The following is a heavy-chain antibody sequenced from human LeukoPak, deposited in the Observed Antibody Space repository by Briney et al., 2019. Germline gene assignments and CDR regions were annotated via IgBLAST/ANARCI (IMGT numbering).Heavy chain of an antibody. CDR3: ARARVVTTASDSYYYMDV. J-gene: IGHJ6*03. D-gene: IGHD4-23*01. CDR2: IYSSGST. V-gene: IGHV4-4*07. Sequence: SETLSLTCTVSGGFTSGYWWSWIRQPAGKGLECIGRIYSSGSTNYSPSLKSRVTMSVDTSKNQLSLKLTSVTAADTAVYYCARARVVTTASDSYYYMDVWGKGTTVTVSS. CDR1: GGFTSGYW.